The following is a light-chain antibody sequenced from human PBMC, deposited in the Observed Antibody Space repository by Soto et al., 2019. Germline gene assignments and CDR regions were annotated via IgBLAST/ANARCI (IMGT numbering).Light chain of an antibody. CDR1: SSDFGNYNL. Sequence: QSALTQPASVSGSPGQSITISCTGTSSDFGNYNLVSWYQQHPGKVPKLIPFEVNKRPSGVSGRFSGSKSGNTASLTISGLQAEDEADYYCTSYTPTGALVFGSGTKLTVL. CDR3: TSYTPTGALV. CDR2: EVN. V-gene: IGLV2-14*02. J-gene: IGLJ3*02.